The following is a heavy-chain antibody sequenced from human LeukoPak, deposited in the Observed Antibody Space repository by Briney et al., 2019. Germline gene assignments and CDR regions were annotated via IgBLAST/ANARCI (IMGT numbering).Heavy chain of an antibody. CDR1: GYTFANLW. V-gene: IGHV5-51*04. CDR2: IYPDDSDT. CDR3: ATAPHYLYGDNARTNFDY. Sequence: GESLKISCRGFGYTFANLWIGWVRQMPGKGLEWMGIIYPDDSDTKYSPPFQGQVTISAAKPISTAYLQWSSLETSDTPMYYRATAPHYLYGDNARTNFDYWGQGTLVTVSS. J-gene: IGHJ4*02. D-gene: IGHD4-23*01.